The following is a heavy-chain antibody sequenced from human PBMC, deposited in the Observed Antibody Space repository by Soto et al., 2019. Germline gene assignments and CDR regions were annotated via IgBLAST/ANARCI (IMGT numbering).Heavy chain of an antibody. D-gene: IGHD6-19*01. CDR1: EYTFTSYA. V-gene: IGHV1-3*01. CDR2: INAGNGKI. J-gene: IGHJ3*02. Sequence: ASVKVSCKASEYTFTSYAMHWVRQAPGQRLEWMGWINAGNGKIKYSQKLQGRVNITRDTSASTAYMVLSSMRSEVMALYYCAREIWLVRLRGAFGIWGQGTMVTVSS. CDR3: AREIWLVRLRGAFGI.